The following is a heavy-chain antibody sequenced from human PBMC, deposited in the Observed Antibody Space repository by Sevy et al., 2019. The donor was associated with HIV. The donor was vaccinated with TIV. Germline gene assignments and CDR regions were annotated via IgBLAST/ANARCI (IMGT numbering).Heavy chain of an antibody. CDR2: TRNKADGYTT. D-gene: IGHD6-25*01. CDR3: ATHAGIAAADRVFDY. CDR1: GFTFSDHY. V-gene: IGHV3-72*01. J-gene: IGHJ4*02. Sequence: VGSLRLSCVASGFTFSDHYMEWVRQAPGKGLEWVGRTRNKADGYTTEYAASVKGRFTISRDESKNSLYVQMNSLKAEDTAVYYCATHAGIAAADRVFDYWGRGTLVTVSS.